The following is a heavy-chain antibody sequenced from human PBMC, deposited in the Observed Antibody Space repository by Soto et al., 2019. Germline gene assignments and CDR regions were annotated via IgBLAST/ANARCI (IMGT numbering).Heavy chain of an antibody. CDR1: GGSFSGYY. CDR2: INHSGST. CDR3: ARGRNNLNLEHFED. V-gene: IGHV4-34*01. J-gene: IGHJ4*02. Sequence: SETLSLTCAVYGGSFSGYYWSWIRQPPGKGLEWIGEINHSGSTNYNPSLKSRVTISVDTSKNQFSLKLSSVAAADTAVYYCARGRNNLNLEHFEDWCQGTLVTVAS.